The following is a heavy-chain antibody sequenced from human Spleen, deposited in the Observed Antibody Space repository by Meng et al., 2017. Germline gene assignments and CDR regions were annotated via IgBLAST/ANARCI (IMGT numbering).Heavy chain of an antibody. Sequence: QPQLQESGPGLVKPSETLSLTCSVSGDSISSSDSYWGWIRQSPGKGLEWIGSIGHSGFTYYTPSLESRVTVSVDTSRSQFSLELTSVTAADTAVYYCVRGYPGDSRYFDLWGRGTLVTVSS. CDR3: VRGYPGDSRYFDL. D-gene: IGHD7-27*01. V-gene: IGHV4-39*01. CDR2: IGHSGFT. J-gene: IGHJ2*01. CDR1: GDSISSSDSY.